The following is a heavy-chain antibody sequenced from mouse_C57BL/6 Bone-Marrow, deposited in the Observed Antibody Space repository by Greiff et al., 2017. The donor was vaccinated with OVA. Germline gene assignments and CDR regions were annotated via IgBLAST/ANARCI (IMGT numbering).Heavy chain of an antibody. CDR1: GYSFTGYY. CDR2: INPSTGGT. V-gene: IGHV1-42*01. J-gene: IGHJ3*01. CDR3: ARMSNGFAY. D-gene: IGHD2-5*01. Sequence: VHVKQSGPELVKPGASVKISCKASGYSFTGYYMNWVKQSPEKSLEWIGEINPSTGGTTYNQKFKAKATLTVDKSSSTAYMQLKSLTSEDSAVYYCARMSNGFAYWGQGTLVTVSA.